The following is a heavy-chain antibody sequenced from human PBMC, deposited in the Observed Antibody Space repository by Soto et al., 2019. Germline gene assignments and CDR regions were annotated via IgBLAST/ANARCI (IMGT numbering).Heavy chain of an antibody. J-gene: IGHJ6*02. CDR1: GFTFSSHA. V-gene: IGHV3-23*01. Sequence: EVLLLESGGDLVQPGGSLRLSCAASGFTFSSHAISWVRQAPGKGLEWVSAISGTGVSRFYADSVEGRFTISRDNSKRTVDLQMNSLRVEDTAIYYCARNQDGYYYTGTDVWGQGTTVTVSS. CDR2: ISGTGVSR. CDR3: ARNQDGYYYTGTDV.